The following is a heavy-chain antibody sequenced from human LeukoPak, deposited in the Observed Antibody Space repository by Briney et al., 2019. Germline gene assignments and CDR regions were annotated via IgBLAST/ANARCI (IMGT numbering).Heavy chain of an antibody. CDR2: IWYDGSNK. D-gene: IGHD5-12*01. J-gene: IGHJ3*02. V-gene: IGHV3-33*01. CDR1: GFTFSSYG. CDR3: ARDGYDGAFDI. Sequence: GRSLRLSCAASGFTFSSYGMHWVRQAPGKGLEWVAVIWYDGSNKYYADSVKGRFTISSDNSKNTLYLQMNSLRAEDTAVYYCARDGYDGAFDIWGQGTMVTVSS.